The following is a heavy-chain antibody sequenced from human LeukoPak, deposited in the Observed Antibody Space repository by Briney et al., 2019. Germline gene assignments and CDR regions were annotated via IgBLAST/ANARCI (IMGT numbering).Heavy chain of an antibody. V-gene: IGHV4-59*12. CDR3: ARGSGSYYVYYYYYIDV. D-gene: IGHD3-10*01. CDR1: GDSINSYY. J-gene: IGHJ6*03. Sequence: PSETLSLTCTVSGDSINSYYWSWIRQPPGKGLEWIAHTSYSGSTYYNPSLKSRVTISVDTSKNQFSLKLSSVTAADTAVYYCARGSGSYYVYYYYYIDVWGKGTTVTVSS. CDR2: TSYSGST.